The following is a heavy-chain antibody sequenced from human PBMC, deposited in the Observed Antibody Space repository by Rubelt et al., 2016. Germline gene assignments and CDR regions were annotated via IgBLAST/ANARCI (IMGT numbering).Heavy chain of an antibody. J-gene: IGHJ4*02. CDR2: IDHSGSA. CDR3: ARGLFSGIAGLCC. V-gene: IGHV4-34*01. CDR1: GGSFSGYS. Sequence: QVQLQQWGAGLVKPSETLSLTCAVYGGSFSGYSWTWIRQPPGKGLEWLGEIDHSGSANYNPSLKTRVTISVDTSKNQFSLRMSSVNAADTAVYYCARGLFSGIAGLCCWGQGTLVTVSS. D-gene: IGHD6-13*01.